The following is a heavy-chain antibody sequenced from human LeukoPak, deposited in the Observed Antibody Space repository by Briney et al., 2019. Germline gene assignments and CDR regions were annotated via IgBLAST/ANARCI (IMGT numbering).Heavy chain of an antibody. CDR3: ARDGVAITTVRGATDAFDI. J-gene: IGHJ3*02. D-gene: IGHD3-10*01. CDR2: ISAYNGNT. V-gene: IGHV1-18*01. Sequence: ASVEVSCKASGYTFTSYGISWVRQAPGQGLEWMGWISAYNGNTNYAQKLQGRVTMTTDTSTSTAYMELRSLRSDDTAVYYCARDGVAITTVRGATDAFDIWGQGTMVTVSS. CDR1: GYTFTSYG.